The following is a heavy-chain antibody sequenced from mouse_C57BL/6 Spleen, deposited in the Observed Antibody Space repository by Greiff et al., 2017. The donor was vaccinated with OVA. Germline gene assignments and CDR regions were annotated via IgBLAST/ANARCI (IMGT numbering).Heavy chain of an antibody. V-gene: IGHV6-3*01. Sequence: EVKLEESGGGLVQPGGSMKLSCVASGFTFSNYWMNWVRQSPEKGLEWVAQIRLKSDNYATHYAESVKGRFTISRDDSKSSVYLQMNNLRAEDTGIYYCTVGWTGYFDYWGQGTTLTVSS. CDR2: IRLKSDNYAT. CDR1: GFTFSNYW. CDR3: TVGWTGYFDY. D-gene: IGHD2-3*01. J-gene: IGHJ2*01.